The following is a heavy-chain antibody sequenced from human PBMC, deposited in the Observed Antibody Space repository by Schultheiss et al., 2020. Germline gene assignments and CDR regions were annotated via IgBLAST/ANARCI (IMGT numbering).Heavy chain of an antibody. V-gene: IGHV4-39*01. CDR2: IYYSGST. CDR1: GCSISSSSYY. J-gene: IGHJ6*02. D-gene: IGHD6-6*01. Sequence: SETLSLTCTVSGCSISSSSYYWGWIRQPPGKGLEWIGSIYYSGSTYYNPSLKSRVTISVDTSKNQFSLKLSSVTAADTAVYYCARHGYSSSSPVYYGMDVWGQGTTVTVS. CDR3: ARHGYSSSSPVYYGMDV.